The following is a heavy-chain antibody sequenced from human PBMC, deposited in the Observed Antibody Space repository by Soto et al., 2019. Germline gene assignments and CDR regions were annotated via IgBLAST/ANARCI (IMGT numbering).Heavy chain of an antibody. V-gene: IGHV4-4*02. CDR1: GDSISSSNW. CDR2: VYHDGST. D-gene: IGHD3-22*01. J-gene: IGHJ6*02. CDR3: ARHNYYANHYYYRLDV. Sequence: QVQLQESGPGLVKASGTLSLTCDVSGDSISSSNWWSWVRLPPGKGLEWIGEVYHDGSTYHNPSLRSRLTISVDKSKNQFSLRLNSVTAADTAIYYCARHNYYANHYYYRLDVWGQATTVIVSS.